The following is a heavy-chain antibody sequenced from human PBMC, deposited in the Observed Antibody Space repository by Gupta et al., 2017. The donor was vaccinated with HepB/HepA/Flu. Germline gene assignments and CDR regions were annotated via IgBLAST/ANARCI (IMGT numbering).Heavy chain of an antibody. D-gene: IGHD2-15*01. V-gene: IGHV3-48*02. Sequence: EVQLVQHGGGLVQPGGSLTLSCAASAFTFSSYSFNWVRQAAGEGLEWLSYISSSSYTKYYADSVQGRFTISRDNAKNSMFLQMNGLRDEDTAVYSCAREDGSRRHFDLWGQGTLVTVSS. CDR3: AREDGSRRHFDL. CDR2: ISSSSYTK. J-gene: IGHJ4*02. CDR1: AFTFSSYS.